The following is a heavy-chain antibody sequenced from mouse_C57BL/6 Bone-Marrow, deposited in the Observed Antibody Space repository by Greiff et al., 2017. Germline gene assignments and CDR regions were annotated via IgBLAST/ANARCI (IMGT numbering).Heavy chain of an antibody. CDR3: ARYKPPRYFDV. Sequence: EVHLVESGGGLVQPGGSLSLSCAASGFTFTDYYMSWVRQPPGKALEWLGFIRNKANGYTTEYSASVKGRFTISRDNSQSILYLQMNALRAEDSATYYCARYKPPRYFDVWGTGTTVTVSS. J-gene: IGHJ1*03. CDR2: IRNKANGYTT. V-gene: IGHV7-3*01. CDR1: GFTFTDYY.